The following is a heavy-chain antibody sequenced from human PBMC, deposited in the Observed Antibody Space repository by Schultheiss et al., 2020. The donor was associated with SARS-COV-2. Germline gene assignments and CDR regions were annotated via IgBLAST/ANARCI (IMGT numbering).Heavy chain of an antibody. CDR3: ARCSSGYYGFDS. J-gene: IGHJ4*02. V-gene: IGHV4-34*01. Sequence: SQTLSLTCAVYGGSFSDYYWSWIRQPPGKGLEWIGEINHSGSTNYNPSLKSRVTISVDTSKNQFSLKLRSVTAADTAVYFCARCSSGYYGFDSWGQGTLVTVSS. CDR2: INHSGST. CDR1: GGSFSDYY. D-gene: IGHD3-22*01.